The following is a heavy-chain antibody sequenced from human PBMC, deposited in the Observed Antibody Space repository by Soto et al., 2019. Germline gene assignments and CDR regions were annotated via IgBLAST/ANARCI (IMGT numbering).Heavy chain of an antibody. CDR3: ARDYIVVVVAATYGMDV. J-gene: IGHJ6*02. D-gene: IGHD2-15*01. CDR2: IWYDGSNK. V-gene: IGHV3-33*01. CDR1: GFTFSSYG. Sequence: RLSCAASGFTFSSYGMHWVRQAPGKGLEWVAVIWYDGSNKYYADSVKGRFTISRDNSKNTLYLQMNSLRAEDTAVYYCARDYIVVVVAATYGMDVWGQGNTVTV.